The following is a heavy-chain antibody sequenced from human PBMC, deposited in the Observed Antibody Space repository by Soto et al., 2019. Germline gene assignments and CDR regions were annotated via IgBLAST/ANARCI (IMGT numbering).Heavy chain of an antibody. V-gene: IGHV4-59*08. CDR3: ARHGFGPLHGLVDV. J-gene: IGHJ6*02. CDR2: INYDGYS. CDR1: GGSITSYY. D-gene: IGHD3-10*01. Sequence: QVQLQESGPGLVKRSETLSLTCTVSGGSITSYYCSWFRQPPGKGLEWIGYINYDGYSAYNLSLKRRVTLSVDTSKTQFSLMLESVTATDTAVYCARHGFGPLHGLVDVWGQGTTVIVSS.